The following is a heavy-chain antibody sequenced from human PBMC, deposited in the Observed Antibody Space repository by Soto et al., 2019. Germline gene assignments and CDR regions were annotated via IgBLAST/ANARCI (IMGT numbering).Heavy chain of an antibody. J-gene: IGHJ6*02. CDR2: IIPIFGTA. CDR1: GGTVSSYA. V-gene: IGHV1-69*13. Sequence: GASVKVACKASGGTVSSYAISWVRQAPGQGLEWMGGIIPIFGTANYAQKFQGRVTITADESTSTAYMELSSLRSEDTAVYYCARDQVVPAARLVIGGDYYYYYGMDVWGQGTTVTVSS. CDR3: ARDQVVPAARLVIGGDYYYYYGMDV. D-gene: IGHD2-2*01.